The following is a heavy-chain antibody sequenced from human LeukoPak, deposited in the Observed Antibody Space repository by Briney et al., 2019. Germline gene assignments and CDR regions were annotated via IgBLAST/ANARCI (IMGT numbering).Heavy chain of an antibody. Sequence: PGGSLRLSCAASGFTFSSYWMSWVCQAPGKGLEWVANIKQDGSEKYYVDSVKGRFTISRDNAKNSLYLQMNSLRAEDTAVYYCARDIAAAGTRTYYYYYYMDVWGKGTTVTVSS. D-gene: IGHD6-13*01. CDR1: GFTFSSYW. CDR2: IKQDGSEK. V-gene: IGHV3-7*01. CDR3: ARDIAAAGTRTYYYYYYMDV. J-gene: IGHJ6*03.